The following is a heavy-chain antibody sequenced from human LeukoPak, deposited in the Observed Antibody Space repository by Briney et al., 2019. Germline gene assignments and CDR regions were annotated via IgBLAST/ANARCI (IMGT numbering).Heavy chain of an antibody. J-gene: IGHJ4*02. V-gene: IGHV4-34*12. CDR2: IIHSGST. Sequence: PSETLSLTCAVYGGSFSSYYWSWIRQPPGKGLEWIGEIIHSGSTNYNPSLKSRVTISVDTSKNQFSLKLGSVTAADTAVYYCARGKAARSFSRAERGLDYWGQGTLVTVFS. CDR1: GGSFSSYY. CDR3: ARGKAARSFSRAERGLDY. D-gene: IGHD6-6*01.